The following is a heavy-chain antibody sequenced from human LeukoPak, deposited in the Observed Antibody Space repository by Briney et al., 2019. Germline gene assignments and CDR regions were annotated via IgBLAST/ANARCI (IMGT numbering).Heavy chain of an antibody. CDR2: MNPNSGNT. Sequence: ASVKVSCKASGYTFTSYDINWVRQATGQGLEWMGWMNPNSGNTGYAQKFQGRVTITRNTSISTAYMELSSLRSEDTAVYYCARGGKYDFWSGYYPWGQGTLVTVSS. CDR1: GYTFTSYD. D-gene: IGHD3-3*01. CDR3: ARGGKYDFWSGYYP. J-gene: IGHJ4*02. V-gene: IGHV1-8*03.